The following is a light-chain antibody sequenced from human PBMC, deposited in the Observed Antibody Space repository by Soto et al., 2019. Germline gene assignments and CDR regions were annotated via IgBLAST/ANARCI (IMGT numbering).Light chain of an antibody. J-gene: IGKJ5*01. Sequence: VVLTQSPGTLSLSPGESATLSCRASQSISTNYLAWYQLKPGQAPRLLIYAASNRLTGIPDRFSGSGSGTDFTLTISRLEPEDFALYYCQQYGRTFGQGTRLEIK. CDR1: QSISTNY. CDR2: AAS. V-gene: IGKV3-20*01. CDR3: QQYGRT.